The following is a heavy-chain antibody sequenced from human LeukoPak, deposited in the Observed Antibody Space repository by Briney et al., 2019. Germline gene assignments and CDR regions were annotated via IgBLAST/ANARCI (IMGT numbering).Heavy chain of an antibody. CDR3: ASRKYYDSTGYFDF. D-gene: IGHD3-22*01. CDR1: GGSISSGGY. V-gene: IGHV4-31*03. J-gene: IGHJ4*02. Sequence: PSETLSLTCTVSGGSISSGGYWSWIRQHPEKGLEWIGYIHYTGNTYYNPSLKSRVSISVDMSQNQFSLNLNSVTAADTAVYYCASRKYYDSTGYFDFWGQGTLVTVSS. CDR2: IHYTGNT.